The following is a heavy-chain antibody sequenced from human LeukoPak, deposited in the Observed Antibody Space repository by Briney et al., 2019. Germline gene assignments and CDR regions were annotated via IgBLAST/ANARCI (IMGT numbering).Heavy chain of an antibody. J-gene: IGHJ4*02. V-gene: IGHV3-30*18. CDR3: AKRAVATNYFDY. CDR1: GXTFSSFG. CDR2: ISYDGSNN. D-gene: IGHD1-26*01. Sequence: GGSLRLSCAASGXTFSSFGMHWVRQAPGKGLEWVALISYDGSNNYYADSVKGRFTISRDNSKNTLYLQMNSLRAEDTAVYYCAKRAVATNYFDYWGQGTLVTVSS.